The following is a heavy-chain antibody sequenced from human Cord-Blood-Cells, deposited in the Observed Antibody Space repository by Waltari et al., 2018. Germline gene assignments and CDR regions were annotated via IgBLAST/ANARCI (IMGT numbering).Heavy chain of an antibody. CDR1: GGSFSGDY. CDR2: INHSGST. J-gene: IGHJ1*01. Sequence: QVQLQQWGAGLLKPSETLSLTCAVDGGSFSGDYWSWLRQPPGKGLEWIGEINHSGSTNYNPALKSRVTISVDTSKNQFSLKLCSVTAADTAVYYCARGGLEYFQHWGQGTLVTVSS. CDR3: ARGGLEYFQH. V-gene: IGHV4-34*01.